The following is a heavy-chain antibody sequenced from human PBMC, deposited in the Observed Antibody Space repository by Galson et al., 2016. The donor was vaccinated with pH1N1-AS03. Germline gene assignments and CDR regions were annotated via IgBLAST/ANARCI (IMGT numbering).Heavy chain of an antibody. CDR1: GYIFTGFY. Sequence: SVKVSCKASGYIFTGFYVHWVRQAPGQGLEWMGWINTDSGVTNYAQKFEAWVTRTRDTSVSTAYMELYGLKSDDTAVYYCARDPRGPCTSATCPTTYYFGMDVWGQGTTVIVSS. D-gene: IGHD2-2*01. CDR3: ARDPRGPCTSATCPTTYYFGMDV. V-gene: IGHV1-2*04. J-gene: IGHJ6*02. CDR2: INTDSGVT.